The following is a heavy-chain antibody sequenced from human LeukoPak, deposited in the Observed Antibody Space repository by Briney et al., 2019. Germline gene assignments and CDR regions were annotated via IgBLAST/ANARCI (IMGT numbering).Heavy chain of an antibody. Sequence: QPGGSLRLSCAASGFTFDDYAMHWVRHAPGKGLEWVSGISWNSGSIGYADSVKGRFTISRDNAKNSLYLQMNSLRVEDMAFYYCAKSGPLGGGYFDYWGQGTLVTVSS. V-gene: IGHV3-9*03. J-gene: IGHJ4*02. CDR3: AKSGPLGGGYFDY. CDR2: ISWNSGSI. CDR1: GFTFDDYA. D-gene: IGHD3-16*01.